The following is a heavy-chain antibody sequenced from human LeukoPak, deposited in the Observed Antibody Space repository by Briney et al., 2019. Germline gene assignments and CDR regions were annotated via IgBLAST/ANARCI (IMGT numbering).Heavy chain of an antibody. V-gene: IGHV4-30-4*08. CDR3: ARGGGRPGWYYYYMDV. CDR2: IYYSGST. D-gene: IGHD3-16*01. J-gene: IGHJ6*03. CDR1: GGSISSGDYY. Sequence: PSQTLSLTCTVSGGSISSGDYYWSWIRQPPGKGLEWIGYIYYSGSTYYNPSLKSRVTVSVDTSKNQFSLKLSSVTAADTAVYYCARGGGRPGWYYYYMDVWGKGTTVTVSS.